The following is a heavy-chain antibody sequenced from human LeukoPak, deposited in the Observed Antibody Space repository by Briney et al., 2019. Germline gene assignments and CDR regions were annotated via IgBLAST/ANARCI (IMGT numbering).Heavy chain of an antibody. CDR3: ASGQWLKFDAFDI. J-gene: IGHJ3*02. CDR2: IKQDGSEK. CDR1: GFTFSSYG. Sequence: GGSLRLSCAASGFTFSSYGMHWVRQAPGKGLEWVANIKQDGSEKYHVDSVKGRFTISRDNAKNSLYLYMNSLTADDTAVYYCASGQWLKFDAFDIWGHGTLVTVSS. V-gene: IGHV3-7*01. D-gene: IGHD6-19*01.